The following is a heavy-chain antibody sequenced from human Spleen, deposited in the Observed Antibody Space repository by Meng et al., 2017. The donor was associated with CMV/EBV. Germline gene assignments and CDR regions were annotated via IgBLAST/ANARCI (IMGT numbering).Heavy chain of an antibody. Sequence: SETLSLTCTVSGGSISSYYWSWIWQPPGKGLEWIGYIYYSGSTNYNPSLKSRVTISVDTSKNQFSLKLSSVTAADTAVYYCAGDYGGNSGLWGQGTLVTVSS. CDR1: GGSISSYY. CDR3: AGDYGGNSGL. J-gene: IGHJ4*02. V-gene: IGHV4-59*01. D-gene: IGHD4-23*01. CDR2: IYYSGST.